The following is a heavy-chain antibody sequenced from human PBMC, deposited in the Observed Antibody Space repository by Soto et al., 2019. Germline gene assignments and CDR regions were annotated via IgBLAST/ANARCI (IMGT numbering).Heavy chain of an antibody. V-gene: IGHV4-4*02. CDR1: GGSISSSNW. CDR3: ARVAGYYYYYGMDV. CDR2: IYHSGST. Sequence: PSETLSLTCAVSGGSISSSNWWSWVRQPPGKGLEWIGEIYHSGSTNYNPSLKSRVTISVDKSKNQFSLKLSSVTAADTAVYYCARVAGYYYYYGMDVWGPGTTVTVXS. J-gene: IGHJ6*02.